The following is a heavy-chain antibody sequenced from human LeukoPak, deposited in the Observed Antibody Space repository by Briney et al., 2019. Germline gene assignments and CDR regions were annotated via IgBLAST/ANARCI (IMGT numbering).Heavy chain of an antibody. CDR3: ARQGPRHPGSYSDAFDI. D-gene: IGHD1-26*01. J-gene: IGHJ3*02. V-gene: IGHV4-59*08. CDR2: IYYSGST. CDR1: GGSISSYY. Sequence: KASETLSLTCTVSGGSISSYYWSWIRQPPGKGLEWIGYIYYSGSTNYNPSLKSRVTISVDTSKNQFSLKLSSVTAADTAVYYCARQGPRHPGSYSDAFDIWGQGTMVTVSS.